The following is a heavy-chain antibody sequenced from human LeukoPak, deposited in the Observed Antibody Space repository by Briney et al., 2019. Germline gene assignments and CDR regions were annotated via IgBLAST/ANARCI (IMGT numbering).Heavy chain of an antibody. V-gene: IGHV3-30*02. D-gene: IGHD1-26*01. CDR2: IRYDGSNK. J-gene: IGHJ4*02. CDR1: GFTFSSYG. CDR3: AKDSEQSEYYFDY. Sequence: GGSLRLSCAASGFTFSSYGMHWVRQAPGKGLEWVAFIRYDGSNKYYADSVKGRFTISRDNSKNTLYLQMNSLRAEDTAVYYCAKDSEQSEYYFDYWGQGTLVTVSS.